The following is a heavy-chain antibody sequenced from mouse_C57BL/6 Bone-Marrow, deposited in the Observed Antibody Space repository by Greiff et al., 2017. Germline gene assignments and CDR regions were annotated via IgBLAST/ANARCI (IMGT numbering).Heavy chain of an antibody. J-gene: IGHJ3*01. CDR3: ARGGIPFAD. CDR2: IDPNSGGT. Sequence: VQLQQPGAELVKPGASVKLSCKASGYTFTSYWMHWVKQRPGRGLEWIGRIDPNSGGTKYNEKFKCKATLTVDKPSSTAYMPLSSLTSEDAAVEYGARGGIPFADWGKGTLVTVSA. V-gene: IGHV1-72*01. CDR1: GYTFTSYW.